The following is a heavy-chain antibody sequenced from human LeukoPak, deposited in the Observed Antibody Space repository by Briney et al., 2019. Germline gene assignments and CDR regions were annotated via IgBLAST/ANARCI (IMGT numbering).Heavy chain of an antibody. D-gene: IGHD3-22*01. CDR2: MNPNSGNT. Sequence: ASVKDSCKASGYTFTSYDINWVRQATGQGLEWMGWMNPNSGNTGYAQKFQGRVTMTRNTSISTAYMELSSLRSEDTAVYYCARGPYYYDSSGYHAIDYWGQGTLVTVSS. J-gene: IGHJ4*02. CDR1: GYTFTSYD. CDR3: ARGPYYYDSSGYHAIDY. V-gene: IGHV1-8*01.